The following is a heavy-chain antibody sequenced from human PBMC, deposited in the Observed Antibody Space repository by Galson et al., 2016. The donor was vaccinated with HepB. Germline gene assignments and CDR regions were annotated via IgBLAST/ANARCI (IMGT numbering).Heavy chain of an antibody. CDR1: GGTFSSHT. D-gene: IGHD3-16*02. V-gene: IGHV1-69*13. CDR2: IIPISVTT. CDR3: ARVGGYVWGSYRSPRAFDV. J-gene: IGHJ3*01. Sequence: SVKVSCKASGGTFSSHTISWVRQAPGQGLEWMGGIIPISVTTTYAQKFQGRVTISADESTTTAYMEMSSLRSEDTAVYYCARVGGYVWGSYRSPRAFDVWGQGKMVTVFS.